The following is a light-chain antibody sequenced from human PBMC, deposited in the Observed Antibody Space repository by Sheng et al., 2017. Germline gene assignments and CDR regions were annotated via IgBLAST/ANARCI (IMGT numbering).Light chain of an antibody. Sequence: EIVLTQSPATLSLSPGERATLSCRASQSVSAYLAWYQHKPGQAPRLLIYDASNRATGVPARFSGSGSGTDFTLTISSLQSEDSALYYCLQYNNWPPFTFGQGTKPGDQT. CDR3: LQYNNWPPFT. V-gene: IGKV3-11*01. J-gene: IGKJ2*01. CDR1: QSVSAY. CDR2: DAS.